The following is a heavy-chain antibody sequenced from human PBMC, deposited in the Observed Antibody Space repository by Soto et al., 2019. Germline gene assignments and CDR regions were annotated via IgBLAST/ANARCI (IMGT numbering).Heavy chain of an antibody. Sequence: EVQLVESGGGLVQPGGSLRLSCAASGFTVSSNYMSLVRQAPGKGLEWVSVIYSGGSTYYADSVKGRFTISRDNSKNTLYLQMNSLRAEDTAVYYCARAADSSPTGNHWGQGTLVTVSS. D-gene: IGHD6-13*01. CDR2: IYSGGST. CDR1: GFTVSSNY. V-gene: IGHV3-66*01. CDR3: ARAADSSPTGNH. J-gene: IGHJ4*02.